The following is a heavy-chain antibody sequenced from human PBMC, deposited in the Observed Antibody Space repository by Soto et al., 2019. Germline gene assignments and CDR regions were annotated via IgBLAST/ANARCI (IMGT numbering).Heavy chain of an antibody. J-gene: IGHJ4*02. CDR2: ISSSSSYI. Sequence: GGSLRLSCAASGFTFSSYSMNWVRQAPGKGLEWVSSISSSSSYIYYADSVKGRFTISRDNAKNSLYLQMNSLRAEDTAVYYCARGGTTATTYIDYWGQGTLVTVSS. V-gene: IGHV3-21*01. D-gene: IGHD4-17*01. CDR3: ARGGTTATTYIDY. CDR1: GFTFSSYS.